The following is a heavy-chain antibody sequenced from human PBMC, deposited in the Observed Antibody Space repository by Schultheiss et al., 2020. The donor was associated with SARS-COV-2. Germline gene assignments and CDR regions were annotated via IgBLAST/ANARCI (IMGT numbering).Heavy chain of an antibody. CDR1: GGSISSYY. J-gene: IGHJ6*02. Sequence: SETLSLTCTVSGGSISSYYWSWIRQPPGKGLEWIGEINHSGSTNYNPSLKSRVTISVDTSKNQFSLRLTSVTAADTAVYYCAKNGDLDKNYYYGMDVWGQGTTVTVSS. CDR2: INHSGST. D-gene: IGHD2-21*02. V-gene: IGHV4-34*01. CDR3: AKNGDLDKNYYYGMDV.